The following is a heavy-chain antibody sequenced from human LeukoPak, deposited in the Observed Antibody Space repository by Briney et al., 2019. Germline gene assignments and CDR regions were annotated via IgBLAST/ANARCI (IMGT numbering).Heavy chain of an antibody. V-gene: IGHV4-61*01. CDR3: ARGYGSGSYYGY. CDR2: ISYSGST. Sequence: SETLSLTCTVSGGSVSRDSHYWNWIRQPPGKGLEWIGCISYSGSTNYKSSLKSRVTISVDTSKNQFSLKLSSVTAADTAVYYCARGYGSGSYYGYWGQGTLVTVSS. CDR1: GGSVSRDSHY. D-gene: IGHD3-10*01. J-gene: IGHJ4*02.